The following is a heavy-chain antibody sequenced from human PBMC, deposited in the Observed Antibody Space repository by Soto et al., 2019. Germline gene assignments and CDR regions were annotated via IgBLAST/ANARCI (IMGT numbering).Heavy chain of an antibody. CDR2: IYYSGST. D-gene: IGHD6-13*01. V-gene: IGHV4-59*01. CDR1: GGSISSYY. J-gene: IGHJ4*02. CDR3: ARASSSSWYLDY. Sequence: PSETLSLTCTVSGGSISSYYWSWIRQPPGKGLEWIGYIYYSGSTNYNPSLKSRVTISVDTPKNQFSLKLSSVTAADTAVYYCARASSSSWYLDYWGQGTLVTVSS.